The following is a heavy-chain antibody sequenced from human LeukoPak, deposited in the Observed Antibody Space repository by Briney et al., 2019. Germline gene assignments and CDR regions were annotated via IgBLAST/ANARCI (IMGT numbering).Heavy chain of an antibody. V-gene: IGHV3-30*04. CDR1: GFTFSSYA. D-gene: IGHD2-2*01. CDR3: ARGDYSSTSCSADY. CDR2: ISYDGSNK. Sequence: GGSLRLSCAASGFTFSSYAMHWVRQAPGKGLEWVAVISYDGSNKYYADSVKGRFTISRDNSKNTLYLQMNSLRAEDTAVYYCARGDYSSTSCSADYWGQGTLVTVSS. J-gene: IGHJ4*02.